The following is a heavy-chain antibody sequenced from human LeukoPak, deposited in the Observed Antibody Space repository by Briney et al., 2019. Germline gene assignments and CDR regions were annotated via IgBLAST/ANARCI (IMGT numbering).Heavy chain of an antibody. CDR1: GFTFSDYY. CDR3: ASDIVATSGDF. J-gene: IGHJ4*02. D-gene: IGHD5-12*01. CDR2: ITSSGDDI. Sequence: TPGGSLRLSCAASGFTFSDYYMSWIRQAPGKGLEWVAYITSSGDDIYYAESVKGRFTISRDNAKNAPFLRMSSLRVEDTATYYCASDIVATSGDFWGQGTLVSVSS. V-gene: IGHV3-11*01.